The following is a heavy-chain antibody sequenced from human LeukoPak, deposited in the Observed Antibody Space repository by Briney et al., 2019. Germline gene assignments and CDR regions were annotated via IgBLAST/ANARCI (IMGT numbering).Heavy chain of an antibody. CDR1: GFAFSGCD. V-gene: IGHV3-13*04. Sequence: GGSLRLSCAASGFAFSGCDIHWVRQATGKGLEWVSGIGSAGDTYYAGSVKGRFAISRDNAKNTLYLQMSSLTAGDTALYYCARVACGSGSYYFDYWGQGTLVTVSS. D-gene: IGHD3-10*01. CDR2: IGSAGDT. J-gene: IGHJ4*02. CDR3: ARVACGSGSYYFDY.